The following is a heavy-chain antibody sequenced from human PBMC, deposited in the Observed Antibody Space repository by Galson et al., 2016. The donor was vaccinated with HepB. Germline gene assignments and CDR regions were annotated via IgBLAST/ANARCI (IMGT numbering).Heavy chain of an antibody. CDR3: ATRTFHLWFGAVDGDF. V-gene: IGHV3-23*01. CDR1: GFTFSSYG. CDR2: ISGSGGTT. Sequence: SLRLSCAASGFTFSSYGKSWVRQAPGQGLEWVAVISGSGGTTYYADSVKGRFTISRDTSKNTRYLQMNSLRAEDTAVYYCATRTFHLWFGAVDGDFWGQGTLVTASS. D-gene: IGHD3-10*01. J-gene: IGHJ4*02.